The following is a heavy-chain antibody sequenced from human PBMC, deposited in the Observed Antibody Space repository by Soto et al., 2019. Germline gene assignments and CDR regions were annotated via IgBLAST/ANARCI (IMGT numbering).Heavy chain of an antibody. J-gene: IGHJ3*02. V-gene: IGHV4-39*01. CDR2: IYYSGST. Sequence: SETLSLTCTVSGGSISSSSYYWGWIRQPPGKGLEWIGSIYYSGSTYYNPSLKSRVTISVDTSKNQFSLKLSSVTAADTAVYYCARQGRWLQFRHAFDICGQGTMVTVSS. D-gene: IGHD5-12*01. CDR1: GGSISSSSYY. CDR3: ARQGRWLQFRHAFDI.